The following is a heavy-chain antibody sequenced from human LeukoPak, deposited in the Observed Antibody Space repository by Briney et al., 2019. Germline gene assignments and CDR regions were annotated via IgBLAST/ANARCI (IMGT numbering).Heavy chain of an antibody. CDR2: IYYTGST. D-gene: IGHD6-6*01. Sequence: PETLSLTCSVSGGSISSLYWSWIRQPPGKGLEWIGYIYYTGSTNYNPSLKSRVTMFVDMSKNQFSLRLSSVTAADTAVYYCARHRAYSSSSPFDYWGQGTLVTVSS. V-gene: IGHV4-59*08. CDR1: GGSISSLY. CDR3: ARHRAYSSSSPFDY. J-gene: IGHJ4*02.